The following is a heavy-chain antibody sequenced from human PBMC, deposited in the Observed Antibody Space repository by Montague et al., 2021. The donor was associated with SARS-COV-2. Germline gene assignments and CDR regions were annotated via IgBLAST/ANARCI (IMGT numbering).Heavy chain of an antibody. Sequence: SETLSLTCTVSGGSISSSSYYWGWIRQPPGKGLEWIGSIYYSGSTYYNPSLKSRVTISVDTSKNQFSLKLSSVTAADTAVYYCARDVIREWNVVVVGLNWFDPWGQGTLVTVSS. J-gene: IGHJ5*02. CDR1: GGSISSSSYY. V-gene: IGHV4-39*02. D-gene: IGHD2-15*01. CDR2: IYYSGST. CDR3: ARDVIREWNVVVVGLNWFDP.